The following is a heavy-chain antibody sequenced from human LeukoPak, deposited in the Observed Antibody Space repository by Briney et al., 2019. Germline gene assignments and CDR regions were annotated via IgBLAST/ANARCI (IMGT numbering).Heavy chain of an antibody. D-gene: IGHD3-22*01. CDR2: IIPILGIA. Sequence: SVKVSCKASGGTFSSYAISWVRQAPGQGLEWMGRIIPILGIASYAQKLQGRVTMTTDTSTSTAYMELRSLRSDDTAVYYCARDELTYYYDSSGYSAWGQGTLVTVSS. CDR3: ARDELTYYYDSSGYSA. J-gene: IGHJ5*02. CDR1: GGTFSSYA. V-gene: IGHV1-69*04.